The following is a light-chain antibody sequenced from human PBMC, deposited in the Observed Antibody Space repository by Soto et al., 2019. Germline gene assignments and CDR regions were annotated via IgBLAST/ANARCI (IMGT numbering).Light chain of an antibody. CDR1: QSVSSY. V-gene: IGKV3-11*01. Sequence: IVLTQSPATLSLSPGERATLSCRASQSVSSYLAWYQQKPGQAPRLLIYDASNRATGIPARFSGSGSGTDFTLTISSLEPEDFAVYYCQQRSNWLWTFGQGTMVDI. CDR3: QQRSNWLWT. J-gene: IGKJ1*01. CDR2: DAS.